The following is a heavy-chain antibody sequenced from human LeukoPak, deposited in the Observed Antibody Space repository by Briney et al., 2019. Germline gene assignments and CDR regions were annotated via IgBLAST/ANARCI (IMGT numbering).Heavy chain of an antibody. J-gene: IGHJ4*02. D-gene: IGHD6-19*01. V-gene: IGHV1-69*02. CDR1: GGTFSSYT. CDR2: IIPILGIA. CDR3: ARAGAIAVAGTFDY. Sequence: ASVKVSCKASGGTFSSYTISWVRQAPGQGLEWTGRIIPILGIANYAQKFQGRVTITADKSTSTAYMELSSLRSEDTAVYYCARAGAIAVAGTFDYWGQGTLVTVSS.